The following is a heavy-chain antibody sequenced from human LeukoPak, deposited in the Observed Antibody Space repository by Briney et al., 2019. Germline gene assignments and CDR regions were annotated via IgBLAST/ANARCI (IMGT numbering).Heavy chain of an antibody. D-gene: IGHD4-17*01. Sequence: GGSLRLSCAASGFTFSSRWMGWVRQAPGKGLEWVANIRNDGLTQYYLDSVKGRFTISRDNAKDSLSLQMNSLRAEDTAVYFCARHGDYCFDLWGQGTLVTVSS. V-gene: IGHV3-7*01. J-gene: IGHJ4*02. CDR2: IRNDGLTQ. CDR1: GFTFSSRW. CDR3: ARHGDYCFDL.